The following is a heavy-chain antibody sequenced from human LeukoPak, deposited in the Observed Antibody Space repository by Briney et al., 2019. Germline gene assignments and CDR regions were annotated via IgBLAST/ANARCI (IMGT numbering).Heavy chain of an antibody. CDR2: ISDGGDTT. Sequence: GGSLRLSCAASGFTFSNNGMTWVRQAPGKGMEWVTGISDGGDTTYDAGSVKGRFTVSRDNSKNILYLQMNSLRAEDTAIYYCAKAQGFFDHWGQGSLVTVSS. J-gene: IGHJ4*02. CDR1: GFTFSNNG. V-gene: IGHV3-23*01. CDR3: AKAQGFFDH.